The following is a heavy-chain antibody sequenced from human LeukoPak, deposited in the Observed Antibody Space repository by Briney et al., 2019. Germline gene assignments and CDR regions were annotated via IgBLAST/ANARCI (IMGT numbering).Heavy chain of an antibody. CDR1: GGTFSSYA. CDR2: MNPNSGNT. Sequence: ASVKVSCKASGGTFSSYAISWVRQATGQGLEWMGWMNPNSGNTGYAQKFQGRVTITRNTSISTAYMELSSLRSEDTAVYYCARVGYDSSGYYSKHYYYYMDVWGKGTTVTVSS. J-gene: IGHJ6*03. V-gene: IGHV1-8*03. CDR3: ARVGYDSSGYYSKHYYYYMDV. D-gene: IGHD3-22*01.